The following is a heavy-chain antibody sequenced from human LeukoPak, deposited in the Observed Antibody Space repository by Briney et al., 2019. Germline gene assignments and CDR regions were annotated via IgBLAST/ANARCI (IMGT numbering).Heavy chain of an antibody. Sequence: ASVKVSCKASGYTFTSYGISWVRQAPGQGLEWMGWISAYNGNTNYAQKLQGRVTMTTDTSTSTAYMELRSLRSDDTAVYYCAKNGSNIVGVSKYYYGMDGLGQGTTVTVSS. J-gene: IGHJ6*02. CDR2: ISAYNGNT. V-gene: IGHV1-18*01. CDR3: AKNGSNIVGVSKYYYGMDG. CDR1: GYTFTSYG. D-gene: IGHD3-22*01.